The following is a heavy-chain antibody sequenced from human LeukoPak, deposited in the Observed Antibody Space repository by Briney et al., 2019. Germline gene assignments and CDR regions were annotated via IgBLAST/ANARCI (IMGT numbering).Heavy chain of an antibody. CDR2: INLDGSEK. Sequence: GGSLRLSCAASGFTFSNYWMAWVRQAPGNGLEWVANINLDGSEKDYVDSLKGRCTISRDDAKNSLYLQVNTLRAEDTAVYYCARDSEKSSSFAFDIWGQGTVVTVSS. J-gene: IGHJ3*02. V-gene: IGHV3-7*01. CDR1: GFTFSNYW. CDR3: ARDSEKSSSFAFDI. D-gene: IGHD6-13*01.